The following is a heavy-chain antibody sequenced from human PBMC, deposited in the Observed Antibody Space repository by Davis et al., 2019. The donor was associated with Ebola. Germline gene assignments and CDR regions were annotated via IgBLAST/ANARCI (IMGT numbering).Heavy chain of an antibody. Sequence: MPSETLSLTCTVSGGSISSYYWSWIRQPPGKGLEWIGYIYYSGSTNYNPSLKSRVTMTVDTSRSQFSLMLTSVTAADTAVYYCARRKSTVIKGYYYYGMDVWGQGTTVTVSS. J-gene: IGHJ6*02. CDR1: GGSISSYY. V-gene: IGHV4-59*08. CDR3: ARRKSTVIKGYYYYGMDV. D-gene: IGHD3-16*01. CDR2: IYYSGST.